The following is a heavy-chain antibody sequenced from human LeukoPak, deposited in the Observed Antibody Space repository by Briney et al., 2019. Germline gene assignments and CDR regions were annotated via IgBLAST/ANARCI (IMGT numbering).Heavy chain of an antibody. V-gene: IGHV3-30*18. D-gene: IGHD2/OR15-2a*01. CDR3: AKDRIGLDY. CDR2: ISYDGSNK. CDR1: GFTFSSYG. J-gene: IGHJ4*02. Sequence: GSLRLSCAASGFTFSSYGMHWVRQAPGKGLEWVAVISYDGSNKYYADSVKGRFTISRDNSKNTLYLQMNSLRAEDTAVYYCAKDRIGLDYWGQGTLVTVSS.